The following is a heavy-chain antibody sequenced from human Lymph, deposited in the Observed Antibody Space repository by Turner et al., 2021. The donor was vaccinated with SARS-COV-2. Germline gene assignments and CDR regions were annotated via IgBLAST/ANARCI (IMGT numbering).Heavy chain of an antibody. CDR1: GGTKSRSRYS. CDR2: IYYSGST. V-gene: IGHV4-39*01. Sequence: RHLKASAPGPVAHPATPCRTYKLRGGTKSRSRYSWCWIRQPPGKGLEWIGYIYYSGSTYYTPSLKSRGLISVDTSKSQFSMKLCSVTAADTTVDLCASEEYIVVVPAPSRDAYVIRGQGKMGTLSS. J-gene: IGHJ3*02. D-gene: IGHD2-2*01. CDR3: ASEEYIVVVPAPSRDAYVI.